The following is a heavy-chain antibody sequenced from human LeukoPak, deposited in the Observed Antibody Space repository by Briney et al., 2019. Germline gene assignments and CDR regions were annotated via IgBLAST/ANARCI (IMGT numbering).Heavy chain of an antibody. V-gene: IGHV3-23*01. CDR2: ISGSGDST. D-gene: IGHD3-16*02. J-gene: IGHJ4*02. CDR3: AKDVRSPLPPGIDY. CDR1: GFTFSSYG. Sequence: PGGSLRLSCAASGFTFSSYGMSWVRQAPGKGLEWVSGISGSGDSTYYADSVKGRFTISRDNSKNTLYLQMNSLRAEDTALYYCAKDVRSPLPPGIDYWGQGTLVTVSS.